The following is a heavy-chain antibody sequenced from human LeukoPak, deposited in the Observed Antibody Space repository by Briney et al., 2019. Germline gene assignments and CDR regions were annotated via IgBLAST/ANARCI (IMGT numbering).Heavy chain of an antibody. J-gene: IGHJ4*02. CDR2: IRSDGSSE. Sequence: GGSLRLSCTASGFTFSTYGTHWVRQAPGKGLEWVAVIRSDGSSEYYADSVKGRFIISRDNSKNTLYLQMNSLRAEDTAVYYCARYCSGGTCYVGLIWGQGTLVTVSS. V-gene: IGHV3-33*01. CDR3: ARYCSGGTCYVGLI. CDR1: GFTFSTYG. D-gene: IGHD2-15*01.